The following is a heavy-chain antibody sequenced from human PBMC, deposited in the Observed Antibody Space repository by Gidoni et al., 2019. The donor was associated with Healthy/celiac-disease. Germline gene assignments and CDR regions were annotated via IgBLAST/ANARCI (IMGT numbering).Heavy chain of an antibody. CDR3: ARVRYWCNNYFDY. J-gene: IGHJ4*02. CDR2: SIPIFGTA. D-gene: IGHD3-10*01. Sequence: QVQLVQSGAEVTQPRSSAKVSCKASGSTFSSYAIRRVRQAPGQGLEWMGWSIPIFGTANYAQKFQGRVTITADESTSTAYRELSSLRSDDTAVYYCARVRYWCNNYFDYWGQGTLVTVSS. CDR1: GSTFSSYA. V-gene: IGHV1-69*01.